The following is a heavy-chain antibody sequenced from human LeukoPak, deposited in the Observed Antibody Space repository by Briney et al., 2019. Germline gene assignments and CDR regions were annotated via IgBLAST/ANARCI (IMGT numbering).Heavy chain of an antibody. CDR1: GYTFTGYY. CDR2: INPNSGGT. CDR3: ARDRSAAAHTSDY. V-gene: IGHV1-2*02. D-gene: IGHD6-13*01. J-gene: IGHJ4*02. Sequence: ASVKVSCKASGYTFTGYYMHWVRQAPGQGLEWMGWINPNSGGTNYAEKFQGRVTMTRDTSISTAYMELSRLRSDDTAVYYCARDRSAAAHTSDYWGQGTLVTVSS.